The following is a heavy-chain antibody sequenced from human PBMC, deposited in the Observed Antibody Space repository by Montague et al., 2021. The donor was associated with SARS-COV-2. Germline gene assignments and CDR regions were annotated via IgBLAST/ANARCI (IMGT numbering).Heavy chain of an antibody. Sequence: SETLSLTCAVSGGSISSSNWWSWVRQPPGKGLEWIGEINHSGSTNYNPSLKSRVTISVDTSKNQFSLKLSSVTAADTAVYYRARVRAVPAAMRIFSLGRSYYGMDVWGQGTTVTVSS. D-gene: IGHD2-2*01. CDR1: GGSISSSNW. J-gene: IGHJ6*02. CDR2: INHSGST. CDR3: ARVRAVPAAMRIFSLGRSYYGMDV. V-gene: IGHV4-4*02.